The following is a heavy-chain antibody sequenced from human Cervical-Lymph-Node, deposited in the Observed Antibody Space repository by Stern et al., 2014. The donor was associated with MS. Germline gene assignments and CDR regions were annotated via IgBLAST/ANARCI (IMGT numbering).Heavy chain of an antibody. CDR3: ARHCSSSSCYRYYGMDV. CDR2: ISSSGSNK. D-gene: IGHD2-2*01. V-gene: IGHV3-21*01. Sequence: EMQLVESGGGLLKPGGSLRLSCAASGFTSSSYGMHWVRQAPGKGLEWVSSISSSGSNKYYADSVKGRLTISRDNAKNSLYLQMNSLRAEDTGIYYCARHCSSSSCYRYYGMDVWGQGTTVTVSS. CDR1: GFTSSSYG. J-gene: IGHJ6*02.